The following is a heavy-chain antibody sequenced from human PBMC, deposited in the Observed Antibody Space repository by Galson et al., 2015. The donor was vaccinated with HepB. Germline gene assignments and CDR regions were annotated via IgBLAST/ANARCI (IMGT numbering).Heavy chain of an antibody. V-gene: IGHV1-69*04. CDR1: GGTFSSYA. J-gene: IGHJ4*02. Sequence: SVKVSCKASGGTFSSYAISWVRQAPGQGLEWMGRIIPILGIANYAQKFQGRVTITADKSTSAAYMELSSLRSEDTAVYYCARAIPVSGIAAAGNDYWGQGTLVTVSS. CDR3: ARAIPVSGIAAAGNDY. CDR2: IIPILGIA. D-gene: IGHD6-13*01.